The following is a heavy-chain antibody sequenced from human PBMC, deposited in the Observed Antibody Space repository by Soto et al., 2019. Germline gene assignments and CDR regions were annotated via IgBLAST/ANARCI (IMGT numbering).Heavy chain of an antibody. V-gene: IGHV3-48*02. D-gene: IGHD6-6*01. CDR3: AREYSSSSYFDY. CDR2: ISSGSSTI. Sequence: EVQLVESGGGLVQPGGSLRLSCAASEFTFNSYSMNWVRQAPGKGLEWISYISSGSSTIYYPDSVKGRFTISRDNAKNSLYLQMNSLRDEDTAVYYCAREYSSSSYFDYWGQGILVTVSS. CDR1: EFTFNSYS. J-gene: IGHJ4*02.